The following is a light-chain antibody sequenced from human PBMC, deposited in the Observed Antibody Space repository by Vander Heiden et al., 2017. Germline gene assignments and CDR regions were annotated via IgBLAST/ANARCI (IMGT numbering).Light chain of an antibody. CDR3: QQYGGSPYT. V-gene: IGKV3-20*01. J-gene: IGKJ2*01. CDR1: QSVSSSY. Sequence: EIVLTQSPGTLSLSPGERATHSCRASQSVSSSYLAWYQQKPGQAPRLLIYGASTRATGIPDRFSGSGSGTDFTLTISRLEPEDFAVYFCQQYGGSPYTFGQGTKLEIK. CDR2: GAS.